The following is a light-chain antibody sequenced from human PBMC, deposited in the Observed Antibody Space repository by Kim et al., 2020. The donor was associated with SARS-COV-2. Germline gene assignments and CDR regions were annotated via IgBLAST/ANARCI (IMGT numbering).Light chain of an antibody. Sequence: DIILTQSPVILSLSPGERADLSCRASETVTSDLAWYQQKAGQPPRLLIYDANSRASGIPARFSGSGFGTDFTLSISSLEPEDVAIYYCQQRCRWPVTFGGGTKVDIK. CDR2: DAN. CDR1: ETVTSD. J-gene: IGKJ4*01. V-gene: IGKV3-11*01. CDR3: QQRCRWPVT.